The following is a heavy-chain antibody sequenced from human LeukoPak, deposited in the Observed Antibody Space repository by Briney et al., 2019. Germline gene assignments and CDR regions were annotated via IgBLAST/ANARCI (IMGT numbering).Heavy chain of an antibody. CDR2: VYPGDSEI. V-gene: IGHV5-51*01. CDR3: ATYSTTWYPPHY. Sequence: GESLKISCKASGYSLNNYWIGWVRQMPGKGLEWMGSVYPGDSEIRYSPSFEGQVTISADKSTSTAYLQWGNLKASDTAIYYCATYSTTWYPPHYWGQGALVTVSS. J-gene: IGHJ4*02. D-gene: IGHD6-13*01. CDR1: GYSLNNYW.